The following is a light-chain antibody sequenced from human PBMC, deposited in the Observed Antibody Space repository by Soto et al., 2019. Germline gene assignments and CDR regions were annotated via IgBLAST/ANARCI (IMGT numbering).Light chain of an antibody. CDR3: SSDTTSSTLV. J-gene: IGLJ2*01. Sequence: QSALTQPASVSGSPGQSITISCTGTSSDVGGHRYVSWYQQHPGKAPKLMIYDVSRRPSGVSNRFSGSKSGNTASLTISGLQAEDEAEYYCSSDTTSSTLVFGGGTKLTVL. CDR1: SSDVGGHRY. CDR2: DVS. V-gene: IGLV2-14*01.